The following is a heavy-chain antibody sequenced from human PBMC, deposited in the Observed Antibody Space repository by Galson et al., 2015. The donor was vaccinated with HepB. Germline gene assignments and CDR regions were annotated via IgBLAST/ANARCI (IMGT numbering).Heavy chain of an antibody. CDR3: SRGDYFHSSGYGYGMDV. V-gene: IGHV3-49*03. CDR1: GFIFGDNA. Sequence: SLRLSCAASGFIFGDNAMSWFRQAPGKGLEWVGLIRTKTYGGTAEYAASVKGRFTISRDDSKNIAVLHMNSLKTEDTAVYYCSRGDYFHSSGYGYGMDVWGQGTTVTVSS. D-gene: IGHD3-22*01. J-gene: IGHJ6*02. CDR2: IRTKTYGGTA.